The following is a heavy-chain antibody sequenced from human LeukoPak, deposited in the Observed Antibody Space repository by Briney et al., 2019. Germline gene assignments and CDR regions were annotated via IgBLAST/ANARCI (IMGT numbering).Heavy chain of an antibody. J-gene: IGHJ4*02. Sequence: KPSETLSLTCPVSGGSISSYYWSWIRQPPGKGLEWIGYIYYSGSTNYNPSLKSRVTISVDTSKNQFSLKLSSVTAAHTAVYYCARAYQRTREFDYWGQGTLVTVSS. D-gene: IGHD2-21*01. V-gene: IGHV4-59*01. CDR3: ARAYQRTREFDY. CDR2: IYYSGST. CDR1: GGSISSYY.